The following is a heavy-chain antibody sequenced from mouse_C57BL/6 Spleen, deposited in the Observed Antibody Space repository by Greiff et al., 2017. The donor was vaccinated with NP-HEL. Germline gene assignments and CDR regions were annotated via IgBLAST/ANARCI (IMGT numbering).Heavy chain of an antibody. V-gene: IGHV1-81*01. Sequence: QVQLQQSGAELARPGASVKLSCKASGYTFTSYGISWVKQRTGQGLEWIGEIYPRSGNTYYNEKFKGKATLTADKSSSTAYMELRSLTSEDSAVYFCARRDYGYDEGAMDYWGQGTSVTVSS. J-gene: IGHJ4*01. CDR1: GYTFTSYG. CDR2: IYPRSGNT. CDR3: ARRDYGYDEGAMDY. D-gene: IGHD2-2*01.